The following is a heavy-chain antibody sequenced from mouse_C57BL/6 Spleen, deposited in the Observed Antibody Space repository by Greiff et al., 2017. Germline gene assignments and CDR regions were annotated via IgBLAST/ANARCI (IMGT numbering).Heavy chain of an antibody. Sequence: EVMLVESGGGLVQPGGSLSLSCAASGFTFTDYYMSWVRQPPGKALEWLGFIRNKANGYTTEYSASVKGRFTISRDNSQSILYLQMNALRAEDSATYCCARHYDGSSYGAWFAYWGQGTLVTVSA. J-gene: IGHJ3*01. CDR1: GFTFTDYY. CDR2: IRNKANGYTT. D-gene: IGHD1-1*01. CDR3: ARHYDGSSYGAWFAY. V-gene: IGHV7-3*01.